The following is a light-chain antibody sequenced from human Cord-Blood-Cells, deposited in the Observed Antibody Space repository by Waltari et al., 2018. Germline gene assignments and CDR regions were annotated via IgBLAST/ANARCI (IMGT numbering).Light chain of an antibody. J-gene: IGKJ1*01. Sequence: VLTQSPGTLSLSPGERATLSCRASQSVSSSYLAWYPQKPGQAPRLLIYGASSRATGIPDRFSGSGSGTDFTLTISRLEPEDFAVYYCQQYGSSPWTFGQGTKVEIK. V-gene: IGKV3-20*01. CDR1: QSVSSSY. CDR2: GAS. CDR3: QQYGSSPWT.